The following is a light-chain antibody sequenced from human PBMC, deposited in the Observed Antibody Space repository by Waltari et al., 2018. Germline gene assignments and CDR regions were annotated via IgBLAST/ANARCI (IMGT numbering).Light chain of an antibody. CDR2: DVS. CDR3: QKYGTLPAT. Sequence: EIVLTQSPGTLSLSPGERATLSCRASQSVSRTLAWYQQKPGQAPRLLIYDVSTRATGIPDRFSGSGSGTDFSLTISRVEPEDFAVYYCQKYGTLPATFGQGTKVEIK. J-gene: IGKJ1*01. V-gene: IGKV3-20*01. CDR1: QSVSRT.